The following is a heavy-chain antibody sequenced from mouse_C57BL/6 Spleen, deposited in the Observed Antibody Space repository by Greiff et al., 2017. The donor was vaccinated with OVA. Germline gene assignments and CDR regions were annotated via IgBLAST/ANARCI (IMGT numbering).Heavy chain of an antibody. J-gene: IGHJ2*01. CDR1: GYAFSSSW. CDR2: IYPGDGDT. CDR3: ARFGLLGY. V-gene: IGHV1-82*01. Sequence: QVQLKESGPELVKPGASVKISCKASGYAFSSSWMNWVKQRPGKGLEWIGRIYPGDGDTNYNGKFKGKATLTAYKSSSTAYMQLSSLTSEDSAVYFCARFGLLGYWGQGTTLTVSS.